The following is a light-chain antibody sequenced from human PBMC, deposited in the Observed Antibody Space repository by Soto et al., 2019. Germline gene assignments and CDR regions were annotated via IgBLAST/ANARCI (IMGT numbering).Light chain of an antibody. CDR3: SSYTRSSTLGV. J-gene: IGLJ2*01. CDR1: SSDVGGYNY. CDR2: DVS. Sequence: QSALTQPASVSGSPGQSITISCTGTSSDVGGYNYVSWYQQHPGKAPKLMIYDVSNRPSGVSNRFSGSKSGNTASLTISGLQAEDEAGYYCSSYTRSSTLGVFGVGTKVNVL. V-gene: IGLV2-14*01.